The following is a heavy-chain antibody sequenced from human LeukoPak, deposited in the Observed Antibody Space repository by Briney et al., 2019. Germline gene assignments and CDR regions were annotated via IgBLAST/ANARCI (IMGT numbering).Heavy chain of an antibody. J-gene: IGHJ5*02. CDR3: ARGGGYCGSTTCHTSWFAP. V-gene: IGHV4-39*07. CDR2: IYYSGAT. Sequence: SETLSLTCTVSGDSITSSYYYWGRIRQPPGKGLEWIGSIYYSGATYYNPSLQNRVTISLDTSKNLFSLNLNSLTAADTAVYYCARGGGYCGSTTCHTSWFAPWGQGTLVTVSS. D-gene: IGHD2-2*01. CDR1: GDSITSSYYY.